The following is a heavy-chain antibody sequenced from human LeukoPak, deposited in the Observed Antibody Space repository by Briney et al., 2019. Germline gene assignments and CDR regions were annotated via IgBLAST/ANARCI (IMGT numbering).Heavy chain of an antibody. V-gene: IGHV4-59*01. D-gene: IGHD3-22*01. CDR3: ARAVKYYYDSSGYPKWFDP. CDR1: GGSISSYY. J-gene: IGHJ5*02. Sequence: SETLSLTCTVSGGSISSYYWSWIRQPPGKGLEWIGYIYYSGSTNYNPSLKSRVTTSVDTSKNQFSLKLSSVTAADTAVYYCARAVKYYYDSSGYPKWFDPWGQGTLVTVSS. CDR2: IYYSGST.